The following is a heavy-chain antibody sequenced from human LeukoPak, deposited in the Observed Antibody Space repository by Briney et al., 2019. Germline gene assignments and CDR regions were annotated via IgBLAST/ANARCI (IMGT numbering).Heavy chain of an antibody. CDR3: AREIQLWTDGLGY. CDR2: INPNSGGT. J-gene: IGHJ4*02. D-gene: IGHD5-18*01. V-gene: IGHV1-2*02. Sequence: ASVKVSCKASGYTFTGYYMHWVRQAPGQGLEWMGWINPNSGGTNYAQKFQGRATMTRDTSISAAYMELSRLRSDDTAVYYCAREIQLWTDGLGYWGQGTLVTVSS. CDR1: GYTFTGYY.